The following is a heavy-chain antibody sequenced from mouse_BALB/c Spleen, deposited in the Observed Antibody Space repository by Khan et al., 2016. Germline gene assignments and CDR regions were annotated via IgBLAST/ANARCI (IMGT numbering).Heavy chain of an antibody. CDR3: ARNYFFDY. V-gene: IGHV3-2*02. CDR1: GYSITSDYA. CDR2: ISYSGST. J-gene: IGHJ2*01. Sequence: EVQLQESGPGLVKPSQSLSLTCTVTGYSITSDYAWNWIRQFPGNKLEWMGYISYSGSTSYKPSLKSRISITRDTSKNQFFLQLNSVTTEYTATYYCARNYFFDYWGQGTTLTVSS.